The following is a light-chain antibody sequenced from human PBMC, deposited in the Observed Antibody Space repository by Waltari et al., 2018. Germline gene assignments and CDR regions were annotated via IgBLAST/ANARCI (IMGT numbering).Light chain of an antibody. Sequence: DIQMSQSRSTMSASVGKRVNITCRASQNINSWLAWYQQKPGKAPKFLIYKASSLESGVPSRFSGSGSGTEFTLTISSLQPDDFGTYYCQQYNTYPLTFGQGTKVEIK. J-gene: IGKJ1*01. V-gene: IGKV1-5*03. CDR1: QNINSW. CDR2: KAS. CDR3: QQYNTYPLT.